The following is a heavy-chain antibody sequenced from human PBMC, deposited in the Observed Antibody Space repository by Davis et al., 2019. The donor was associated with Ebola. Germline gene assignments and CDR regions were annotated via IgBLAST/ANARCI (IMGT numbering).Heavy chain of an antibody. Sequence: SVKVSCKTSGGSFSSHPISWVRQAPRQGLEWMGGIIPIFDTPHYAQKFQGRITITADASTSTAYMELSSLRSEDTAKYFCARDFEGGNYYFDYWGPGTPVTVSS. CDR1: GGSFSSHP. D-gene: IGHD3-16*01. CDR3: ARDFEGGNYYFDY. J-gene: IGHJ4*02. CDR2: IIPIFDTP. V-gene: IGHV1-69*13.